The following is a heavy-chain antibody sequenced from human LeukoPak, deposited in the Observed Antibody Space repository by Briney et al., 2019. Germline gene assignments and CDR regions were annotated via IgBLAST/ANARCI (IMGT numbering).Heavy chain of an antibody. CDR1: GFTFSSYA. J-gene: IGHJ4*02. CDR3: AKDLSGYSGSWYGEAVGFDY. V-gene: IGHV3-23*01. CDR2: ISGSGGST. D-gene: IGHD6-13*01. Sequence: GGSLGLSCAASGFTFSSYAMSWVRQAPGKGLEWVSAISGSGGSTYYADSVKGRFTISRDNSKNTLYLQMNSLRAEDTAVYYCAKDLSGYSGSWYGEAVGFDYWGQGTLVTVSS.